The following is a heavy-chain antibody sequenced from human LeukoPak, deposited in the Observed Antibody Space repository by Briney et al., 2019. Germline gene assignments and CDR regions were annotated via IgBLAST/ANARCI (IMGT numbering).Heavy chain of an antibody. CDR3: ATMVQGIHTYFGS. D-gene: IGHD3-10*01. Sequence: SETLSLTCTVSGGSISSYYWSWIRQPPGEGLEWIGYIYYSGSTNHNPSLKSRVTISVDTSKNQVSLKLRSVTAADTAVYYCATMVQGIHTYFGSWGQGSLVAVSS. V-gene: IGHV4-59*01. CDR1: GGSISSYY. J-gene: IGHJ4*02. CDR2: IYYSGST.